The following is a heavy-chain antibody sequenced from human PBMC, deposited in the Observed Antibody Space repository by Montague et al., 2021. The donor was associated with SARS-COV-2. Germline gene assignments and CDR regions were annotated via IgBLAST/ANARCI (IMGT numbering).Heavy chain of an antibody. J-gene: IGHJ4*02. CDR2: IYSTGDT. Sequence: TLSLTCAVSGGAINRGDYYWAWIRQPPGKGLEWIGNIYSTGDTSYSPSLKGRVGISLDTSKNQVSLNLRSVAAADTAVYYCAREVVHVDVLTDIPKILYYGLDVWGQGTLVTVSS. CDR1: GGAINRGDYY. V-gene: IGHV4-30-4*08. CDR3: AREVVHVDVLTDIPKILYYGLDV. D-gene: IGHD2-21*02.